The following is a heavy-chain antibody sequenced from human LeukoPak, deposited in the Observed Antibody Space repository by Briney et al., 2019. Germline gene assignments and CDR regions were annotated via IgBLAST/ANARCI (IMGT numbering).Heavy chain of an antibody. CDR3: ARAPRKDYMDI. V-gene: IGHV4-39*07. J-gene: IGHJ6*03. CDR2: IYYTGTT. Sequence: PSETLSLTCSVSGDSMSTNHYYWAWIRQPPGKGLEWIGTIYYTGTTYYNPSLKSRVNVSLDTSKNQFSLILNSLSAADTAVYYCARAPRKDYMDIWGKGTTVTVSS. CDR1: GDSMSTNHYY.